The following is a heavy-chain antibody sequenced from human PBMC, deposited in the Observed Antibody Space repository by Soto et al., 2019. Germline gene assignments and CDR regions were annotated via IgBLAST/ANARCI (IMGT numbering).Heavy chain of an antibody. J-gene: IGHJ4*02. Sequence: QVQLVQSGAEVKKPGASVKVSCKASGYTFTNYDINWVRQATGQGLEWMGWMNPKSGNTGYAQQFQGRVTMTRSTSINTAYRELSSLRSEDTAVYYCVRVYGEIDYWGQGTLVTVSS. V-gene: IGHV1-8*01. CDR3: VRVYGEIDY. CDR1: GYTFTNYD. CDR2: MNPKSGNT. D-gene: IGHD4-17*01.